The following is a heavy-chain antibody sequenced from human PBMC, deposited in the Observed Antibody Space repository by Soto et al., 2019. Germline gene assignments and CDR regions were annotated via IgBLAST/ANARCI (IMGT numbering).Heavy chain of an antibody. CDR3: ARDRGYDAHDYYYNAMDV. D-gene: IGHD2-15*01. Sequence: PGGSLRLSCAASGFTFSSYAMSLVRQAPGKGLECVSTIGGSGGNTYYADSVKGRFTISRDNSKNKNTLYLQMNSLRAEDTAVYYCARDRGYDAHDYYYNAMDVWGQGTTVTVSS. CDR1: GFTFSSYA. CDR2: IGGSGGNT. V-gene: IGHV3-23*01. J-gene: IGHJ6*02.